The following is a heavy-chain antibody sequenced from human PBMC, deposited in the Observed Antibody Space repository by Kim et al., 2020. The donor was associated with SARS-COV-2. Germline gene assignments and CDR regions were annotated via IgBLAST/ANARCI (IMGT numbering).Heavy chain of an antibody. J-gene: IGHJ4*02. Sequence: GGSLRLSCAASGFVFSSHWMSWVRQAPGKGLEWVATINQEGSEKYYVDSVKGRFTISRDNAKNSLYLQLNSLRDEDTAVYYCARDGVAPGLNFDYWGEGALVPVSS. D-gene: IGHD3-10*01. CDR2: INQEGSEK. V-gene: IGHV3-7*03. CDR1: GFVFSSHW. CDR3: ARDGVAPGLNFDY.